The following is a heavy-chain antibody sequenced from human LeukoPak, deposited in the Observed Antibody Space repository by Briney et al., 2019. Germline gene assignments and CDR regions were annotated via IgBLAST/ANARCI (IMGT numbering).Heavy chain of an antibody. V-gene: IGHV3-30*18. CDR1: GFTFSSYG. Sequence: PGRSLRLSCAASGFTFSSYGMHWVRQAPGKGLEWVAVISYDGSNEYYADSVKGRFTISRDNPKNTLYLQMNSLRAEDTAVYYCAKDSQTFYYDSSGSLDVWGQGTLVTVSS. D-gene: IGHD3-22*01. CDR3: AKDSQTFYYDSSGSLDV. CDR2: ISYDGSNE. J-gene: IGHJ4*02.